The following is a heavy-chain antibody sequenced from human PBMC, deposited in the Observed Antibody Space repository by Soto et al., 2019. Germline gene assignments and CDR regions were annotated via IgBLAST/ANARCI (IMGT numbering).Heavy chain of an antibody. CDR1: GFPFSDHY. D-gene: IGHD2-2*01. CDR3: VSDPSPRHGFDI. J-gene: IGHJ3*02. V-gene: IGHV3-11*01. Sequence: VQLVESGGGLVEPGGSLRLSCEASGFPFSDHYMNWIRQAPGKGLEWISYINFSGVTVYYAASVKGRFTISRDNAKNSLYLQMSRLTAEDTAMYYCVSDPSPRHGFDIWGQGTMVIVSS. CDR2: INFSGVTV.